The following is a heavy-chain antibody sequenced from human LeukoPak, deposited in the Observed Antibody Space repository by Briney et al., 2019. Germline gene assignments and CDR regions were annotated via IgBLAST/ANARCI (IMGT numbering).Heavy chain of an antibody. Sequence: PSETLSLTCAVYGGSFSGYYWSWIRQPLGKGLEWIGEINHSGSTNYNPSLKSRVTISVDTSKNQFSLKLSSVTAADTAVYYCARGLAATYWGQGTLVTVSS. J-gene: IGHJ4*02. CDR2: INHSGST. D-gene: IGHD6-13*01. CDR1: GGSFSGYY. V-gene: IGHV4-34*01. CDR3: ARGLAATY.